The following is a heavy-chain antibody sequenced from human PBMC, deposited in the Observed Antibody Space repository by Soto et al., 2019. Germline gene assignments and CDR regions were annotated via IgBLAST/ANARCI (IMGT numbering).Heavy chain of an antibody. V-gene: IGHV4-30-4*01. CDR1: GGSISSGDYY. J-gene: IGHJ4*02. CDR2: IYYSGST. CDR3: ARVAYYYDSSGYSPYFDY. Sequence: PSETLSLTCTVSGGSISSGDYYWSWIRQPPGKGLEWIGYIYYSGSTYYNPPLKSRVTISVDTSKNQFSLKLSSVTAADTAVYYCARVAYYYDSSGYSPYFDYWGQGTLVTVSS. D-gene: IGHD3-22*01.